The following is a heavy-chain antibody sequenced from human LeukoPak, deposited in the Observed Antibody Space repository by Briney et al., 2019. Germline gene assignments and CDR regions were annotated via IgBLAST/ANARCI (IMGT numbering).Heavy chain of an antibody. CDR1: GGSISSYY. V-gene: IGHV4-59*12. J-gene: IGHJ6*02. CDR3: ASFDVGASGGMDV. D-gene: IGHD4/OR15-4a*01. Sequence: SETLSLTCTVSGGSISSYYWSWIRRPPGKGLEWIGYIYYSGRTNYNPSLKSRVTMSVDTSKNHFSLKLSSVTAADTAVYYCASFDVGASGGMDVWGQGTMVTIS. CDR2: IYYSGRT.